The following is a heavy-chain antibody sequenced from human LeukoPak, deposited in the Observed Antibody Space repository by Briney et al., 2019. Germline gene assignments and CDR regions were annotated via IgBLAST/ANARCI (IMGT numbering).Heavy chain of an antibody. Sequence: SVKVSCKASGGTFSSYAISWVRQAPGQGLEWMGGIIPIFGTANYAQKFQGRVTITADESTSTAYMELSSLRSEDTAVYYCARGCHGSSGHYFRHQCNDYWGQGTLVTVSS. J-gene: IGHJ4*02. V-gene: IGHV1-69*13. CDR2: IIPIFGTA. D-gene: IGHD3-22*01. CDR3: ARGCHGSSGHYFRHQCNDY. CDR1: GGTFSSYA.